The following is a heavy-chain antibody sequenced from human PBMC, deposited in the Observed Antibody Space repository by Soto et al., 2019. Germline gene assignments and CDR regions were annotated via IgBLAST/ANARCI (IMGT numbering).Heavy chain of an antibody. V-gene: IGHV1-69*01. D-gene: IGHD6-6*01. CDR1: GGTFSSYA. CDR3: ARDEYSSSSYYYYGMDV. CDR2: IIPIFGTA. Sequence: QVQLVQSGAEVKKPGSSVKVSCKASGGTFSSYAISWVRQAPGQGLEWMGGIIPIFGTANYAQKFQGRVTITADESTSTAYMELSSLRSEDRAVYYCARDEYSSSSYYYYGMDVWGQGTTVTVSS. J-gene: IGHJ6*02.